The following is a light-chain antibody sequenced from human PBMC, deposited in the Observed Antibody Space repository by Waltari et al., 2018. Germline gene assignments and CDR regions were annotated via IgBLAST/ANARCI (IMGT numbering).Light chain of an antibody. J-gene: IGLJ2*01. CDR3: ASWDDNLTSGL. Sequence: QSVLTQPPSASGAARKTVTISCSGSYSNIGNNGVSWYQQLPGKPPKLLIYFNDERVSGVSDRFSGSKSGTSASLAISGLQMEDEAEYYCASWDDNLTSGLFGGGTRLTVL. V-gene: IGLV1-36*01. CDR1: YSNIGNNG. CDR2: FND.